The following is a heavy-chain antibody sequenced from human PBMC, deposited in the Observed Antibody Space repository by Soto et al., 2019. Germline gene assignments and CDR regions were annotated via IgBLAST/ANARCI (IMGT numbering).Heavy chain of an antibody. CDR2: IHYSGSV. J-gene: IGHJ6*02. D-gene: IGHD2-21*02. V-gene: IGHV4-30-4*01. CDR3: VREDDGGDRDYYGLDV. Sequence: QVQLQESDPGLVRPSQTLSLTCTVSGGSISVEHYHWTWIRQPPGKGLEWIGYIHYSGSVYYNPSLLSRLSMSVDTSKTLFSLKLASVTAADTAVYFCVREDDGGDRDYYGLDVWGQGTTVTVSS. CDR1: GGSISVEHYH.